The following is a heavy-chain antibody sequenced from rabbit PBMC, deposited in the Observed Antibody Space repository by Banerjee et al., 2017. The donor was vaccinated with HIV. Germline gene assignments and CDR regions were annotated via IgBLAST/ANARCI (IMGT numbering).Heavy chain of an antibody. J-gene: IGHJ3*01. D-gene: IGHD3-1*01. V-gene: IGHV1S45*01. CDR1: GIDFSSYYY. CDR2: IYAGSSGTT. Sequence: QQQLEESGGGLVKPGGTLTLTCKASGIDFSSYYYMCWVRQAPGKGLEWIACIYAGSSGTTYYASWAKGRFTISKTSSTTVTLQMTSLTAADTATYFCARDLGWALDLWGQGTLVTVS. CDR3: ARDLGWALDL.